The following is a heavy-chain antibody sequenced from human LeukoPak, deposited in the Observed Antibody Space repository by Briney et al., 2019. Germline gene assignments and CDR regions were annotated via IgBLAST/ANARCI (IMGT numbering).Heavy chain of an antibody. CDR1: GFTFSNFA. J-gene: IGHJ3*02. CDR3: AKSPAVDAAFDI. V-gene: IGHV3-23*01. CDR2: ISGSDGST. Sequence: GSLKVSCAASGFTFSNFAVSWVRQAPGKGLEWVSAISGSDGSTYYADSVTGTFTISRDNSKNTLYLQMNSLRAEDTAVYYCAKSPAVDAAFDIWGRGTLVTVSS. D-gene: IGHD4-23*01.